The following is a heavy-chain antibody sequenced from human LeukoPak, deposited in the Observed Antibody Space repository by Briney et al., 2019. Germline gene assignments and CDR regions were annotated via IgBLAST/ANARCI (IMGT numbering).Heavy chain of an antibody. CDR1: GYTFTSYG. D-gene: IGHD6-19*01. CDR3: ARDYGIAVAGFFSVGGFRMDV. Sequence: ASVTVSCQASGYTFTSYGSSWVRPAPGQGLEWMGWISAYNGNTNYAQKLQGRVTMTTDTYTSTAYIALRSVRSDDTAVYYCARDYGIAVAGFFSVGGFRMDVWGQGTTVTVSS. J-gene: IGHJ6*02. V-gene: IGHV1-18*01. CDR2: ISAYNGNT.